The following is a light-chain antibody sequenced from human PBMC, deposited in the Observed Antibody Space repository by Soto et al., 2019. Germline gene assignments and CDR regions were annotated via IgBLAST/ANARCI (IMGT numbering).Light chain of an antibody. CDR3: QQADSFPLT. J-gene: IGKJ4*01. CDR2: GAS. Sequence: DIQMTQSPSSVSASVGDRVTITCRASQGLGVWLGWYQQKPGKAPQLLIFGASGLQTGVPSRFSGSGSGTDFTLTSSSLQPEDFATCYCQQADSFPLTFGGGTKVEIK. CDR1: QGLGVW. V-gene: IGKV1-12*01.